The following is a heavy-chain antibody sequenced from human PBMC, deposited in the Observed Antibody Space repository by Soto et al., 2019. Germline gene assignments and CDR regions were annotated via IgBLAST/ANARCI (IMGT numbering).Heavy chain of an antibody. CDR1: GFTFSSYS. D-gene: IGHD5-12*01. CDR3: AAETIVATQLAYYYYYYMDV. CDR2: ISSSSSYI. J-gene: IGHJ6*03. V-gene: IGHV3-21*01. Sequence: EVQLVESGGGLVKPGGSLRLSCAASGFTFSSYSMNWVRQAPGKGLEWVSSISSSSSYIYYADSVKGRFTISRDNAKNSLYLQMNSLRAEDTAVYYGAAETIVATQLAYYYYYYMDVWGKGTTVTVSS.